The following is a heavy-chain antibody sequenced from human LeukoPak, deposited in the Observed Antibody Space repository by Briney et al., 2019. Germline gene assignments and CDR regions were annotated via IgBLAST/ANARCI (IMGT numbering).Heavy chain of an antibody. CDR3: ARDVNPGIAAAGSGDWIDP. CDR2: INPSGGST. D-gene: IGHD6-13*01. J-gene: IGHJ5*02. Sequence: ASVKVSCKASGYTFTSYYMHWVRQAPGQGLEWMGIINPSGGSTSYAQKFQGRVTMTRDTSTSTVYMELSSLRSEDTAVYYCARDVNPGIAAAGSGDWIDPWGQGTLVTVSS. CDR1: GYTFTSYY. V-gene: IGHV1-46*01.